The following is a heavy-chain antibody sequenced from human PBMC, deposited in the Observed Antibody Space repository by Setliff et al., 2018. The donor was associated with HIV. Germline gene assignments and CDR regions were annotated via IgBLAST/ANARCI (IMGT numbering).Heavy chain of an antibody. J-gene: IGHJ4*02. D-gene: IGHD6-19*01. CDR1: GGSISSGTYF. Sequence: SETLSLTCTVSGGSISSGTYFWSWIRQPAGKGLEWIGHIHTSGNANYNPSLNSRVTISVDTSKNHFSLKLSSVTAADTAVYYCARSLLPSITVAGTIGYWGQGSRVTVSS. CDR2: IHTSGNA. V-gene: IGHV4-61*09. CDR3: ARSLLPSITVAGTIGY.